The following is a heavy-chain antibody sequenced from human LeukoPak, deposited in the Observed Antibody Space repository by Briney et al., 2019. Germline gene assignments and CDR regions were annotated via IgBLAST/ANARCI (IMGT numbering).Heavy chain of an antibody. V-gene: IGHV4-39*07. CDR1: GGSISSSYYY. D-gene: IGHD5-18*01. CDR2: IYYSGST. J-gene: IGHJ4*02. Sequence: SETLSLTCTVSGGSISSSYYYWGWIRQPPGKGLEWIGSIYYSGSTYYNPSLKSRVTISVDTSKNQFSLKLSSVTAADTAVYYCARRGYSYGSLDYWGQGTLVTVSS. CDR3: ARRGYSYGSLDY.